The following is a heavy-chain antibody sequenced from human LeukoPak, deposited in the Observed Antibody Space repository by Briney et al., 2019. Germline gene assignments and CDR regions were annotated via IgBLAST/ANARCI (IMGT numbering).Heavy chain of an antibody. D-gene: IGHD1-26*01. CDR1: GGTFSSYA. Sequence: SVKVSCKASGGTFSSYAISWVRQAPGQGLEWMGGIIPIFGTANYAQKFQGRVTMTRDTSINTAYMELSRLRSDDTAVYYCARASRELLTGFDYWGQGTLVTVSS. CDR2: IIPIFGTA. CDR3: ARASRELLTGFDY. J-gene: IGHJ4*02. V-gene: IGHV1-69*05.